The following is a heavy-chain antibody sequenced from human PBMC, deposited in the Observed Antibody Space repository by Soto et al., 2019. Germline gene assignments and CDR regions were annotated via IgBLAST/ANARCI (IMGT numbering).Heavy chain of an antibody. D-gene: IGHD2-15*01. V-gene: IGHV1-18*01. J-gene: IGHJ6*02. CDR1: GSSCMRYA. Sequence: ASVKASCKACGSSCMRYAISSLRQAPVQVLEFMRCISTYNSNEKYAQNFQGRVTLTIDTSTNTAYMELRSLTPDDTAVYYCAREGYCSSGSCALYSHDFFGMDFWGQGTTVTVSS. CDR3: AREGYCSSGSCALYSHDFFGMDF. CDR2: ISTYNSNE.